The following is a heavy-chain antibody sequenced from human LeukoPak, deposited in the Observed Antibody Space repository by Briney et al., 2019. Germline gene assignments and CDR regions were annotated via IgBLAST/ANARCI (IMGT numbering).Heavy chain of an antibody. CDR3: ARDRRVRELTLNYYYYYYMDV. CDR1: GYTFTGYY. V-gene: IGHV1-69*13. J-gene: IGHJ6*03. CDR2: IIPIFGTA. D-gene: IGHD1-7*01. Sequence: SVKVSCKASGYTFTGYYMHWVRQAPGQGLEWMGGIIPIFGTANYAQKFQGRVTITADESTSTAYMELSSLRSEDTAVYYCARDRRVRELTLNYYYYYYMDVWGKGTTVTVSS.